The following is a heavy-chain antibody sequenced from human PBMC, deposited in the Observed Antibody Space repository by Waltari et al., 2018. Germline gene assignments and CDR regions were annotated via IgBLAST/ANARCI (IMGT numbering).Heavy chain of an antibody. J-gene: IGHJ4*02. CDR3: ARRDSVVVPAAKWAFDY. Sequence: EVQLVQSGAEVKKPGESLKISCKGSGYSFTSYWIGWVRQMPGKGLEWMGIIYPGDSDTRYSPSFQGQGTISADKSISTAYLQWRSLKASDTAMYYCARRDSVVVPAAKWAFDYWGQGTLVTVSS. CDR2: IYPGDSDT. D-gene: IGHD2-2*01. CDR1: GYSFTSYW. V-gene: IGHV5-51*01.